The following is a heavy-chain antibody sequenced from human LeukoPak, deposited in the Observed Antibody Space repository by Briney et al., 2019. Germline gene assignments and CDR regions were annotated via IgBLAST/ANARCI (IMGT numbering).Heavy chain of an antibody. V-gene: IGHV3-30-3*01. CDR2: ISHDGSNN. D-gene: IGHD6-13*01. CDR1: GFTFSSYA. Sequence: GGSLRLSCAASGFTFSSYAMHWVRQAQGKGLEWVAAISHDGSNNYYADSVKGRFTISRANAKKTVYLQMNSLRAEDTAVYYCTRGPLSAPGIADYWGQGTLVTVSS. CDR3: TRGPLSAPGIADY. J-gene: IGHJ4*02.